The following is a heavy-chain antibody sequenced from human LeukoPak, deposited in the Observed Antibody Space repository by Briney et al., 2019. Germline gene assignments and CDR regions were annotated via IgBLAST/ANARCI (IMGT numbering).Heavy chain of an antibody. D-gene: IGHD6-13*01. CDR2: ISGSGAST. CDR1: GFTFSTYD. CDR3: AKDPSSLSGIAAAGTLYFDY. J-gene: IGHJ4*02. Sequence: GGSLRLSCAASGFTFSTYDMSWVRQAPGKGLEWVSGISGSGASTNYADSVKGRFTISRDNSKNTLYLQMNSLRAEDTAVYYCAKDPSSLSGIAAAGTLYFDYWGQGTLVTVSS. V-gene: IGHV3-23*01.